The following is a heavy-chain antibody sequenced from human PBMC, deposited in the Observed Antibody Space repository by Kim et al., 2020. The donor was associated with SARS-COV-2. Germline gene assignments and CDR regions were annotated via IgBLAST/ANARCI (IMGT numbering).Heavy chain of an antibody. CDR3: AKDTGGTPEN. CDR1: GYTFTDYY. D-gene: IGHD2-8*02. Sequence: ASVKVSCRPSGYTFTDYYMHWVRQAPGQGLEWMGRINPNSGGTNFAQKFQGRVTMTRDTSVTTAYMELNRLTSDDTAVYYCAKDTGGTPENWGQGTLVTVSS. J-gene: IGHJ4*02. V-gene: IGHV1-2*06. CDR2: INPNSGGT.